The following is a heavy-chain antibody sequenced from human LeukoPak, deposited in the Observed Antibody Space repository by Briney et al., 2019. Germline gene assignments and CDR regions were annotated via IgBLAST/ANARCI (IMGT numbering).Heavy chain of an antibody. Sequence: SETLSLTCTVSGGSISSYYWSWIRQPPGKGLEWIGYIYYSGSTNHNPSLKSRVTISVDTSKNQFSLKLSSVTAADTAVYYCARLAGTYYYDSSGYSPIIYFDYWGQGTLVTVSS. D-gene: IGHD3-22*01. CDR2: IYYSGST. CDR1: GGSISSYY. V-gene: IGHV4-59*08. CDR3: ARLAGTYYYDSSGYSPIIYFDY. J-gene: IGHJ4*02.